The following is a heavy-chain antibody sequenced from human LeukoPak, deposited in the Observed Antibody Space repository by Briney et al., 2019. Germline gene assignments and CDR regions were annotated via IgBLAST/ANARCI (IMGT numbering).Heavy chain of an antibody. CDR3: ARGGDQLLYPEFDP. Sequence: SETLSLTCTVSGGSISSYYWSWIRQPPGKGLEWIGYINYSGSTNYNPSLKSRVTISVDTSKNQFSLKLSSVTAADTAVYYCARGGDQLLYPEFDPWGQGTLVTVSS. CDR2: INYSGST. D-gene: IGHD2-2*02. J-gene: IGHJ5*02. V-gene: IGHV4-59*08. CDR1: GGSISSYY.